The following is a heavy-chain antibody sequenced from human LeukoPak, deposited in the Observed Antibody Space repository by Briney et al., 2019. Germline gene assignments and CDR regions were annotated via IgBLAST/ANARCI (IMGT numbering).Heavy chain of an antibody. V-gene: IGHV1-18*01. D-gene: IGHD1-26*01. CDR2: ISAYNGNT. CDR1: GYTFTSYG. J-gene: IGHJ3*02. Sequence: GASVKVSCKASGYTFTSYGISWVQQAPGQGLEWMGWISAYNGNTNYAQKFQGRVTMTRDTSISTAYMELSRLRSDDTAVYYCASFTRVGATNDAFDIWGQGTMVTVSS. CDR3: ASFTRVGATNDAFDI.